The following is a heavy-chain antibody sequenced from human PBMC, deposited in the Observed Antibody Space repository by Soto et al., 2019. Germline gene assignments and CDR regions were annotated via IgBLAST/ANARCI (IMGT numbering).Heavy chain of an antibody. CDR2: IYYSGST. CDR3: ARSGYSYGPNPLLY. V-gene: IGHV4-31*03. D-gene: IGHD5-18*01. J-gene: IGHJ4*02. Sequence: SEPLSLTCTLSGGSISSGGYYWSWIRQHPGKGLEWIGYIYYSGSTYYNPSLKSRVTISVVTSKNQFSLKLSSVTAADTAVYYCARSGYSYGPNPLLYWGQGTLVTVS. CDR1: GGSISSGGYY.